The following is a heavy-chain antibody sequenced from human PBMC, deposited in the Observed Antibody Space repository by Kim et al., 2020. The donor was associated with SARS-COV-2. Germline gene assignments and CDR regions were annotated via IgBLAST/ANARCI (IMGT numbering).Heavy chain of an antibody. CDR3: ARGSLLYGMDV. CDR2: IYYSGST. Sequence: SETLSLTCTVSGGSISSYYWSWIRQPPGKGLEWIGYIYYSGSTNYNPSLKSRVTISVDMSKNQFSLKLSSVTAADTAVYYCARGSLLYGMDVWGQGTTVTVSS. CDR1: GGSISSYY. J-gene: IGHJ6*02. V-gene: IGHV4-59*01. D-gene: IGHD1-26*01.